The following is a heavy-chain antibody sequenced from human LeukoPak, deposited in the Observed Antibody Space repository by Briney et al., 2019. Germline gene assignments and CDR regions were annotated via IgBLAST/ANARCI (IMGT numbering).Heavy chain of an antibody. CDR2: IIPIFGTA. Sequence: ASVKVSCKASGGTFSSYAISWVRQAPGQGLEWMGGIIPIFGTANYAQKFQGRVTITADESTSTAYMELRSLRSDDTAVYYCARPGADCGSAGCYTYPYYGLDVWGQGTTVTVSS. CDR1: GGTFSSYA. V-gene: IGHV1-69*01. J-gene: IGHJ6*02. D-gene: IGHD2-2*02. CDR3: ARPGADCGSAGCYTYPYYGLDV.